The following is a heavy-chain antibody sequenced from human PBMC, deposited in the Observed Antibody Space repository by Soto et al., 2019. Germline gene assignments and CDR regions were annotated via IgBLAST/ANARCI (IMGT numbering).Heavy chain of an antibody. CDR3: ARELAGFGARFFDL. V-gene: IGHV1-69*13. CDR1: GGTFSSYA. D-gene: IGHD6-19*01. J-gene: IGHJ2*01. CDR2: IIPIFGTA. Sequence: SVKVSCKASGGTFSSYAISWVRQAPGQGLEWMGGIIPIFGTANYAQKFQGRVTITADASTSTAYMELRSLRSEDTAVYYCARELAGFGARFFDLWGRGTLVTVSS.